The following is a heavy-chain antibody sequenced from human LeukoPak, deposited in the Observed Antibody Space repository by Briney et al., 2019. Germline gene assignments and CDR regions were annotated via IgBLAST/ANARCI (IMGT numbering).Heavy chain of an antibody. CDR3: AREGRSGSYEY. CDR1: GGSVSSGGYY. V-gene: IGHV4-61*08. J-gene: IGHJ4*02. CDR2: IYYSGST. D-gene: IGHD1-26*01. Sequence: PSETLSLTCTVSGGSVSSGGYYWSWIRQPPGKGLEWIAYIYYSGSTNYNPSLKSRVTISVDTSKNQFSLKLSSVTAADTAVYYCAREGRSGSYEYWGQGTLITVSS.